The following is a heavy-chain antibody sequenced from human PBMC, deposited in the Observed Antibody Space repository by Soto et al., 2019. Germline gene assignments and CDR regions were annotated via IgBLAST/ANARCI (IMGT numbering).Heavy chain of an antibody. CDR1: GFTFSSYW. D-gene: IGHD3-16*02. V-gene: IGHV3-7*01. J-gene: IGHJ2*01. CDR3: ARSYYDYIWGSYRYGYFDL. CDR2: IKQDGSEK. Sequence: EVQLVESGGGLVQPGGSLRLSCAASGFTFSSYWMSWVRQAPGKGLEWVANIKQDGSEKYYVDSVKGRFTISRDNAKNSLYLKMNSLRAEDTAVYYCARSYYDYIWGSYRYGYFDLWGRGTLVTVSS.